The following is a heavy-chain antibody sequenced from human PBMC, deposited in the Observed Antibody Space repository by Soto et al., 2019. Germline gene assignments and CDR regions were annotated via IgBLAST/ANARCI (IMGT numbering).Heavy chain of an antibody. CDR2: VGGGGDNT. CDR1: GFTFSSYS. Sequence: EVQLLESGGGLVQPGGSLRLSCAASGFTFSSYSMNWVRQAPGKGLEWVASVGGGGDNTFYADSLKGRFTISRDDSQNTLYPQQNSLRAEDTAVYFCAKRDSGTGRSPTLINYWGQGTLVTVSS. J-gene: IGHJ4*02. CDR3: AKRDSGTGRSPTLINY. D-gene: IGHD3-10*01. V-gene: IGHV3-23*01.